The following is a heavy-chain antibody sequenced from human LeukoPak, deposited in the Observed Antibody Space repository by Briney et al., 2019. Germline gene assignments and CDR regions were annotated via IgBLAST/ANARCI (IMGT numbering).Heavy chain of an antibody. Sequence: GKSLRLSCAASGFTFSSYSMHWVRQAPGKGLEWLAIISYDGSNQHYGDSVKGRFTISRDNSKNTLYLQMGSLRPEDTAVYYCARPYSTSWSSGWYFDLWGRGTLVSVSS. CDR1: GFTFSSYS. J-gene: IGHJ2*01. CDR3: ARPYSTSWSSGWYFDL. V-gene: IGHV3-30-3*01. D-gene: IGHD2-2*01. CDR2: ISYDGSNQ.